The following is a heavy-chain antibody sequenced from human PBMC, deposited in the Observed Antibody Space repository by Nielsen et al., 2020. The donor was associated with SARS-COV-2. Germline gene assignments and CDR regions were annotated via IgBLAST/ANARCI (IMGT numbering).Heavy chain of an antibody. Sequence: GGSLRLSCAASGFTFSSYGMHWVRQAPGKGLEWVAVISYDGSNKYYADSVKGRFTISRDNSKNTLYLQMNSLRAEDTAVYYCAKDRKKGSYSGAFDIWGQGTMVTVSS. CDR1: GFTFSSYG. CDR2: ISYDGSNK. J-gene: IGHJ3*02. V-gene: IGHV3-30*18. D-gene: IGHD1-26*01. CDR3: AKDRKKGSYSGAFDI.